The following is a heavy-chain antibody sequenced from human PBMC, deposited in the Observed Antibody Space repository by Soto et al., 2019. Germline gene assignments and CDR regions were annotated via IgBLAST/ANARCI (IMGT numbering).Heavy chain of an antibody. J-gene: IGHJ4*02. CDR2: IIPLFGTP. CDR1: GGIFSTYA. CDR3: ARDRDDYGSGNYYNRIDF. Sequence: QVQLVQSGAEVKKPGSSVKVSCKASGGIFSTYAISWLRQAPGQGLEWMGGIIPLFGTPNYAQRFQGRVTITADESTNTAYMELSRLRSEDTAVDYCARDRDDYGSGNYYNRIDFWGQGTLVTVSS. V-gene: IGHV1-69*01. D-gene: IGHD3-10*01.